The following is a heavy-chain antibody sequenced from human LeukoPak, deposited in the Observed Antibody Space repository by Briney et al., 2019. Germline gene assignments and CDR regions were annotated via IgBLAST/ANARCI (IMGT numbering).Heavy chain of an antibody. Sequence: PGGSLRLSCAASGFSFNTAWMNWVRQAPGKGLEWVSIIYSGGNTYYADSVKGRFTISRDSSKNTLCLQMNSLGAEDTAVYYCARGWVADYWGQGTLVTVSS. J-gene: IGHJ4*02. CDR3: ARGWVADY. D-gene: IGHD1-26*01. CDR2: IYSGGNT. CDR1: GFSFNTAW. V-gene: IGHV3-53*01.